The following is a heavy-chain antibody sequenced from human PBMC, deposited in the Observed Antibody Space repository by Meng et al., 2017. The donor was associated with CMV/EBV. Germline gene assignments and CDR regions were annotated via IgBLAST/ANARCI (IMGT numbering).Heavy chain of an antibody. Sequence: ASVKVSCKASGYTFTSYYMHWVRQAPGQGLEWMGIINPSGGSTSYAQKFQGRVTMTRDTSTSTVYMELSSLRSGDTAVYYCARESGSGSYYIHYGMDVWGQGTTVTVSS. CDR2: INPSGGST. CDR1: GYTFTSYY. D-gene: IGHD3-10*01. CDR3: ARESGSGSYYIHYGMDV. J-gene: IGHJ6*02. V-gene: IGHV1-46*01.